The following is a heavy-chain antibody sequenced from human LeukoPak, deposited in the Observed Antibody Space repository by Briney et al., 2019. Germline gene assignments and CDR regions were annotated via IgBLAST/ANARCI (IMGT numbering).Heavy chain of an antibody. Sequence: ASVKVSCEASGYTLTSYGISWVRQAPGQGLEWMGWISAYNGNTNYAQKLQGRVPMTTDTSTSTAYRELRSLRSDDTAVYCCAREGRGYCSSTSCYLSNWFDPWGQGTLVTVSS. V-gene: IGHV1-18*01. J-gene: IGHJ5*02. D-gene: IGHD2-2*01. CDR1: GYTLTSYG. CDR3: AREGRGYCSSTSCYLSNWFDP. CDR2: ISAYNGNT.